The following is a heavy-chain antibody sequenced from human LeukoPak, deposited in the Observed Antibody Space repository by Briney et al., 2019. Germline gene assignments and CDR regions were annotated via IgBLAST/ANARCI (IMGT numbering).Heavy chain of an antibody. CDR1: GYTFTGYY. V-gene: IGHV1-2*02. CDR2: VNPNSGGT. D-gene: IGHD4-17*01. J-gene: IGHJ6*03. CDR3: ARDGNVGTVDYYYYYMDV. Sequence: ASVKVSCKASGYTFTGYYMHWVRQAPGQGLEWMGWVNPNSGGTNYAQKFQGRVTMTRDTSISTAYMELSRLRSDDTAVYYCARDGNVGTVDYYYYYMDVWGKGTTVTVSS.